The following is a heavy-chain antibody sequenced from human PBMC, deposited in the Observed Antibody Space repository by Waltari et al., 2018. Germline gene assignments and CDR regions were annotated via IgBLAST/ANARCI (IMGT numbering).Heavy chain of an antibody. V-gene: IGHV1-18*01. Sequence: QVQLVQSGAEVKKPGASVKVSCNASGYTMNNYGFAWVRQAPGQGLEWMGWSSGYNGDTKFAQKFQDRLTMTTDTSTDTAYMELRSLRSDDTAVYYCARLYDNSYYNYASDYWGQGTLVTVSS. CDR2: SSGYNGDT. D-gene: IGHD3-22*01. CDR3: ARLYDNSYYNYASDY. J-gene: IGHJ4*02. CDR1: GYTMNNYG.